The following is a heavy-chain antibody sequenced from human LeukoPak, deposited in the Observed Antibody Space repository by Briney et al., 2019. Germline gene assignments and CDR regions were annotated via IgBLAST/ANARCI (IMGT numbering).Heavy chain of an antibody. CDR3: ARVGWGITMVRGVKGWFDP. V-gene: IGHV1-18*01. Sequence: ASVKVSCKPSGYTVTSYGTSWVRQAPGQGLEWMGWISAYNGNTNYAQKLQGRVTMTPDTTTSTAYMELRSLRSDDTAVYYCARVGWGITMVRGVKGWFDPWGQGTLVTVSS. CDR2: ISAYNGNT. D-gene: IGHD3-10*01. CDR1: GYTVTSYG. J-gene: IGHJ5*02.